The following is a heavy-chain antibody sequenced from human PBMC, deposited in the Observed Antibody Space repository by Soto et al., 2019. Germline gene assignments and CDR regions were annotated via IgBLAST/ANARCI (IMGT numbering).Heavy chain of an antibody. V-gene: IGHV1-8*01. CDR2: MNPNSGNT. Sequence: ASVKVSCKASGYTSTSYDINWVRQATGQGLEWMGWMNPNSGNTGYAQKFQGRVTMTRNTSISTAYMELSSLRSEDTAVYYCARAETYDFWSGYFNYHHYYYYGMDVWGQGTTVTVSS. J-gene: IGHJ6*02. CDR3: ARAETYDFWSGYFNYHHYYYYGMDV. D-gene: IGHD3-3*01. CDR1: GYTSTSYD.